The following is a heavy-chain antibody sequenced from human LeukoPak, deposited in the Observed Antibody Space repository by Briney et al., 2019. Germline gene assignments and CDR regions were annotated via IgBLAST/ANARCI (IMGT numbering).Heavy chain of an antibody. CDR1: GGSISSYY. J-gene: IGHJ5*02. Sequence: RASETLSLTCTVSGGSISSYYWSWIRQPPGKGLEWIGYIYTSGSTNYNPSLNSRVTISVDTSKNQFSLKLSSVTAADTAVYYCARHAPRRVDPSWFDPWGQGTLVTVSS. V-gene: IGHV4-4*09. CDR2: IYTSGST. CDR3: ARHAPRRVDPSWFDP. D-gene: IGHD3/OR15-3a*01.